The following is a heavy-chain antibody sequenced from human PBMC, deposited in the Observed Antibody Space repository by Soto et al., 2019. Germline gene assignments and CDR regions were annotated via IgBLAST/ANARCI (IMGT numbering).Heavy chain of an antibody. CDR2: SRDKTKSYST. CDR1: GFTFSDHY. V-gene: IGHV3-72*01. CDR3: ARVAVGGAKDFDY. J-gene: IGHJ4*02. D-gene: IGHD1-26*01. Sequence: DVQLVESGGGLVQPGGSLRLSCAASGFTFSDHYMDWVRQAPGKGLEWVGRSRDKTKSYSTEYGASVRGRFTISRDDSKNALYLEMNSLKTEDTAVYFCARVAVGGAKDFDYWGQGTLVTVSS.